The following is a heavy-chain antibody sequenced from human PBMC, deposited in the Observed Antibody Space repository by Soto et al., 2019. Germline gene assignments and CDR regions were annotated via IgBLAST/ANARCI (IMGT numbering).Heavy chain of an antibody. CDR3: ARAAVAVVVVAATPHNWFDP. V-gene: IGHV4-4*02. CDR2: IYHSGST. Sequence: SETLSLTCAVSGGSISSSNWWSWVRQPPGKGLEWIGEIYHSGSTNYNPSLKSRVTISVDKSKNQFSLKLSSVTAADTAVYYCARAAVAVVVVAATPHNWFDPWGQGTLVTVSS. D-gene: IGHD2-15*01. J-gene: IGHJ5*02. CDR1: GGSISSSNW.